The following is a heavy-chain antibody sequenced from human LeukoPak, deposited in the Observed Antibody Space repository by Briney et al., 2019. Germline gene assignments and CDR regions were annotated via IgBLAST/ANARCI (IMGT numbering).Heavy chain of an antibody. D-gene: IGHD4-17*01. J-gene: IGHJ5*02. Sequence: GESLKISCKGSGYSFTSYWIGWVRQMPGKGLEWMGIIYPGASDTRYSPSFQGQVTISADKSISTGYLPWSSLKASDTAMYYCARAPYGNWFDPSGQGTLVTVSS. CDR1: GYSFTSYW. CDR3: ARAPYGNWFDP. CDR2: IYPGASDT. V-gene: IGHV5-51*01.